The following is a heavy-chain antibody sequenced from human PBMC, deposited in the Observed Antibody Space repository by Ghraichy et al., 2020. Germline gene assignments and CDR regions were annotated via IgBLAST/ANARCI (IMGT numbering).Heavy chain of an antibody. CDR1: GGSFSGYY. Sequence: SETLSLTCAVYGGSFSGYYWSWIRQPPGKGLEWIGEINHSGSTNYNPSLKSRVTISVDTSKNQFSLKLSSVTAADTAVYYCARGAHSGWFDYWGQGTLVTVSS. J-gene: IGHJ4*02. CDR2: INHSGST. V-gene: IGHV4-34*01. CDR3: ARGAHSGWFDY. D-gene: IGHD6-19*01.